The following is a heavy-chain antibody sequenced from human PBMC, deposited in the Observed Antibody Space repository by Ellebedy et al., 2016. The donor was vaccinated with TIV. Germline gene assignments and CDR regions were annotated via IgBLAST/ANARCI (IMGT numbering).Heavy chain of an antibody. J-gene: IGHJ6*02. V-gene: IGHV3-9*01. D-gene: IGHD1-26*01. CDR3: AKDMGRISARVSYYGMDV. Sequence: SLKISXAASGFTFSSYAMSWVRQAPGKGLEWVSGISWNSGSMGYADSVKGRFTISRDNAKNSLYLQMNSLRAEDTALYYCAKDMGRISARVSYYGMDVWGQGTTVTVSS. CDR1: GFTFSSYA. CDR2: ISWNSGSM.